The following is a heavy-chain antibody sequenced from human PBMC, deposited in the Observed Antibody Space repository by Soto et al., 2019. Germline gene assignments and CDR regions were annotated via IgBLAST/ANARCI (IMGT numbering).Heavy chain of an antibody. Sequence: GASVKVSCKASGYTFTSYYMHWVRQAPRQGLEWMGKINPSGGSTSYAQKFQGRVTMTRDTSTSTVYMELSSLRSEDTAVYYCATPDIVVVPAAFPYGMDVWGQGTTVTVS. J-gene: IGHJ6*02. V-gene: IGHV1-46*03. D-gene: IGHD2-2*01. CDR2: INPSGGST. CDR3: ATPDIVVVPAAFPYGMDV. CDR1: GYTFTSYY.